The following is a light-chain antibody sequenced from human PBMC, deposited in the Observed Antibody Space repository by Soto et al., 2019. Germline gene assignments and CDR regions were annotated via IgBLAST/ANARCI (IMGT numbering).Light chain of an antibody. CDR2: DAS. Sequence: DIQMTQSPSSLSAYVGDRVTITCRASQDIRNNLGWYQQKPGKAPKRLIYDASTLQSGVPSRFSGSGSGTEFTLTISSLQPEDVATYYCQKYNSAPLTFGGGTKVDIK. CDR3: QKYNSAPLT. V-gene: IGKV1-17*01. CDR1: QDIRNN. J-gene: IGKJ4*01.